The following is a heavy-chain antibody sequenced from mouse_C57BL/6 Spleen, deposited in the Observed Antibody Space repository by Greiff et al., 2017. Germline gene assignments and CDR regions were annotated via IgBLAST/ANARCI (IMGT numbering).Heavy chain of an antibody. D-gene: IGHD2-4*01. J-gene: IGHJ2*01. CDR3: SRGETASYYDSYFDY. Sequence: QVQLQQPGAELVRPGSSVKLSCKASGYTFTSYWMHWVKQRPIQGLEWIGNIDPSDSDTHYNQKFKDKATLTVDKSSSTAYMQLSSLTSEDSAVYFCSRGETASYYDSYFDYWGQGATLTVSS. CDR1: GYTFTSYW. CDR2: IDPSDSDT. V-gene: IGHV1-52*01.